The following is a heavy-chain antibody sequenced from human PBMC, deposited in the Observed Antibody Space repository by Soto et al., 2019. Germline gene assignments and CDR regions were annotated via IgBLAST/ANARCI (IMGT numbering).Heavy chain of an antibody. J-gene: IGHJ4*02. CDR1: GYTFTSYG. D-gene: IGHD5-18*01. V-gene: IGHV1-18*01. CDR2: VNIYEGST. CDR3: ARERGGYSYGDY. Sequence: QVQLVQSGAEVKKPGASVKVSCKTSGYTFTSYGITWVRQAPGQGLVWMGWVNIYEGSTNYAQKFQDRVTMTTDTSTSTVYVELRSLRSDDTAIYYCARERGGYSYGDYWGQGTLVTVSS.